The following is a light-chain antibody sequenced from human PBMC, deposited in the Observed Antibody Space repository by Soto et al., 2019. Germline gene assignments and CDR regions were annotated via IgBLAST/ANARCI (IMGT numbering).Light chain of an antibody. CDR1: SSNIGAGYD. Sequence: QSVLTQPPSVSGAPGQRVTISCTGSSSNIGAGYDVHWYQQLPGAAPKLLIYGDTNRPSGVPERFSGSKSGTSASLAINGLRSEDEADYYCAAWDDSLSALVFGGGTKLTVL. CDR2: GDT. CDR3: AAWDDSLSALV. V-gene: IGLV1-40*01. J-gene: IGLJ2*01.